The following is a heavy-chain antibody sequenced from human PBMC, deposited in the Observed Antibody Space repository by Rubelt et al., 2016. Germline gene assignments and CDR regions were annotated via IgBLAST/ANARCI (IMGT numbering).Heavy chain of an antibody. CDR2: IKQDGSEK. V-gene: IGHV3-7*03. D-gene: IGHD2-21*02. CDR3: AKERCGGDCYPDY. Sequence: EVQLVESGGGLVQPGGSLRLSCAASGFTFSSYWMSWVRQAPGKGLEWVANIKQDGSEKYYVDSVKGRFTISRDNSKNTLYLQMDSLRAEDTAVYYCAKERCGGDCYPDYWGQGTLVTVSS. CDR1: GFTFSSYW. J-gene: IGHJ4*02.